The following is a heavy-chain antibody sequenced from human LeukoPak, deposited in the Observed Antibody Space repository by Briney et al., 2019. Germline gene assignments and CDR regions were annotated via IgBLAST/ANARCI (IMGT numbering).Heavy chain of an antibody. J-gene: IGHJ6*02. CDR3: ASSPHRGSGSYSGYYYYGMDV. Sequence: PSETLSLTCAVYGGSFSGYYWSSIRQPPGKGLEWIGEINHSGSTNYNPSLKSRVTISVDTSKNQFSLKLSSVTAADTAVYYCASSPHRGSGSYSGYYYYGMDVWGQGTTVTVSS. CDR1: GGSFSGYY. V-gene: IGHV4-34*01. D-gene: IGHD3-10*01. CDR2: INHSGST.